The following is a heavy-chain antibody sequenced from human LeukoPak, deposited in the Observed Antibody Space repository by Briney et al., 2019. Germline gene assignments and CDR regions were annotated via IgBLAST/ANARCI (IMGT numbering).Heavy chain of an antibody. Sequence: GGSLRLSCAASGFTFSSYSMNWVRLAPGKGLEWVSVIYSGGSTYYADSVKGRFTISRDNSKNTLYLQMNSLRAEDTAVYYCAREGKYWGQGTLVTVSS. CDR3: AREGKY. D-gene: IGHD3-10*01. J-gene: IGHJ4*02. CDR2: IYSGGST. CDR1: GFTFSSYS. V-gene: IGHV3-66*01.